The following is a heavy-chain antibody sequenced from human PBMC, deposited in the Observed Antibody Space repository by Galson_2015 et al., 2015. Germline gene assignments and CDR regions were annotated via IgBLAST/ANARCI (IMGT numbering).Heavy chain of an antibody. J-gene: IGHJ4*02. CDR3: AKARVGVAGTSDY. Sequence: SLRLSCAASGFSFSSYAMNWVRQAPGKGLEWVSSVSGSGGSTYYADSVRDRFTISRDNSKNTLYLQMNSLRAEDTAVYYCAKARVGVAGTSDYWGQGTLVTVSS. CDR2: VSGSGGST. V-gene: IGHV3-23*01. CDR1: GFSFSSYA. D-gene: IGHD6-19*01.